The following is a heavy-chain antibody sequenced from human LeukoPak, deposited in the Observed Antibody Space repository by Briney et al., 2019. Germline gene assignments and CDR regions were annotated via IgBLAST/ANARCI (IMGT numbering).Heavy chain of an antibody. CDR3: ARSAARLRYYYAMDV. CDR1: GFSVSNTY. J-gene: IGHJ6*02. V-gene: IGHV3-53*04. Sequence: GSLRLSCAAPGFSVSNTYMSWVRQAPGKGLEWVSVIYSGDSGVRTYYADSVKGRFTVSRHNSKNTLYLQMSSLRAEDTAVYFCARSAARLRYYYAMDVWGQGTTVTVCS. CDR2: IYSGDSGVRT. D-gene: IGHD6-6*01.